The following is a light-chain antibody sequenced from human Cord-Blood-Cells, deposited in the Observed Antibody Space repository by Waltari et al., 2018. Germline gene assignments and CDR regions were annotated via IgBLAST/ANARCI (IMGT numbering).Light chain of an antibody. J-gene: IGKJ4*01. CDR3: QQSYSTRLT. CDR1: QSISSY. V-gene: IGKV1-39*01. CDR2: AAS. Sequence: DIQMTQSPSSLSASVGDRVTITCRASQSISSYLKWYQQKPGKAHKLLIYAASSLQSAVPSSFSGSVSGTDFTLTISSLQPEDFATYYCQQSYSTRLTFGGGTKVEIK.